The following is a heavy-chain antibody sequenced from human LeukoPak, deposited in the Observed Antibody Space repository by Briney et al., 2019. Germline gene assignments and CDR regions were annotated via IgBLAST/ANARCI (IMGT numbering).Heavy chain of an antibody. J-gene: IGHJ4*02. D-gene: IGHD3-22*01. CDR2: IYYSGST. CDR3: ARPDYDSSGRGY. CDR1: GGSISSYY. V-gene: IGHV4-59*08. Sequence: PSETLSLTCTVSGGSISSYYWSWIRQPPGKGLEWIGSIYYSGSTYYNPSLKSRVTISVDTSKNQFSLKLSSVTAADTAVYYCARPDYDSSGRGYWGQGTLVTVSS.